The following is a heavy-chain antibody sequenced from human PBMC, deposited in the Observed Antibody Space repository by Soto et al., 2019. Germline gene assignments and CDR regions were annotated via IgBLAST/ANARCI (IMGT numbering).Heavy chain of an antibody. D-gene: IGHD6-19*01. V-gene: IGHV4-59*01. CDR1: GGSISGSY. CDR3: ARSVAVPGAHIDY. J-gene: IGHJ4*02. Sequence: LSLTCSVSGGSISGSYWSWIRQSPGKGLEWLGYVYYTGSTNYSPSLRSRVSISVDTSKNEFSLRLSSVTAADTAVYFCARSVAVPGAHIDYWGQGTQVTVYS. CDR2: VYYTGST.